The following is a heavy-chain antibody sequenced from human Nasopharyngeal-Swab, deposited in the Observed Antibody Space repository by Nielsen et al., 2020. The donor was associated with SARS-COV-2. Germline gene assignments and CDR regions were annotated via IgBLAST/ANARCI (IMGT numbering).Heavy chain of an antibody. V-gene: IGHV1-18*01. J-gene: IGHJ4*02. CDR3: ARVGTTGTTAFDY. D-gene: IGHD1-1*01. Sequence: WVRQAPGQGLEWMGWISAYNGNTNYAQKLQGRVTMTTDTSTSTAYMELRSLRSDDTAVYYCARVGTTGTTAFDYWGQGILVTVSS. CDR2: ISAYNGNT.